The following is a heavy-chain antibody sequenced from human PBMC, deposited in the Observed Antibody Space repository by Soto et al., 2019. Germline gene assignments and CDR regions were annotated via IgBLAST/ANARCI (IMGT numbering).Heavy chain of an antibody. CDR1: GFTFSSYS. V-gene: IGHV3-21*01. CDR2: ISSSSSYI. J-gene: IGHJ5*02. D-gene: IGHD3-22*01. Sequence: SLRLSCAASGFTFSSYSMNWVRQAPGKGLEWVSSISSSSSYIYYADSVKGRFPISRDNAKNSLYLQMNSLRAGDTAVYYCARVGDGNFYDTSGYYYHPSWFDPWGQGTLVTVSS. CDR3: ARVGDGNFYDTSGYYYHPSWFDP.